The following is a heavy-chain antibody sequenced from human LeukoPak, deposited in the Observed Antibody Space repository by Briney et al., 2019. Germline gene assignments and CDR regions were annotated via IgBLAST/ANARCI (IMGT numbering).Heavy chain of an antibody. V-gene: IGHV1-2*02. CDR2: INPDSGGT. Sequence: ASVKVSCKASGYTFTGYYMHWVRQAPGHGLEWMGWINPDSGGTNYAQKFQGRVTMTRDTSINTAYMELSRLRSDDTAVYYCARVYDSSGYYYPLGYWGQGALVTVSS. J-gene: IGHJ4*02. CDR1: GYTFTGYY. CDR3: ARVYDSSGYYYPLGY. D-gene: IGHD3-22*01.